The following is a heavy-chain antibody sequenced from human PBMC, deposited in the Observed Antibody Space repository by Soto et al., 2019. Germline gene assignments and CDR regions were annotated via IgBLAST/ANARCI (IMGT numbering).Heavy chain of an antibody. CDR2: IWYDGSNK. D-gene: IGHD4-17*01. CDR3: ARDIRHTVTTPYFDY. V-gene: IGHV3-33*01. Sequence: GGSLRLSCAASGFTFSSYGMHWVRQAPGKGLEWVAVIWYDGSNKYYADSVKGRFTISRDNSKNTLYLQMNSLRAEDTAVYYCARDIRHTVTTPYFDYWGQGTLVTVSS. J-gene: IGHJ4*02. CDR1: GFTFSSYG.